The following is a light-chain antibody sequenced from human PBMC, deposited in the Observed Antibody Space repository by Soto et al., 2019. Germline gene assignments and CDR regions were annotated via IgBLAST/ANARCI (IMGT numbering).Light chain of an antibody. J-gene: IGKJ1*01. Sequence: EIVMTQSPATLSVSPGERATLSCRASQSISSNLAWYQQKPGQAPRLLIYGASSRATGIPDRFSGSGSGTDFTLTISRLEPEDFAVYYCQQYNNWWTFGQGTKVDIK. CDR1: QSISSN. V-gene: IGKV3D-15*01. CDR2: GAS. CDR3: QQYNNWWT.